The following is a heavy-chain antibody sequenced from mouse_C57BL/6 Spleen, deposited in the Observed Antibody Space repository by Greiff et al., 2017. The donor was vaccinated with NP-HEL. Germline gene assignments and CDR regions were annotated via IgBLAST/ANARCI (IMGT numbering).Heavy chain of an antibody. V-gene: IGHV1-82*01. J-gene: IGHJ4*01. Sequence: VQLQQSGPELVKPGASVKISCKASGYAFSSSWMNWVKQRPGKGLEWIGRIYPGDGDTNYNGKFKGKATLTADKSSSTAYMQLSSLTSEDSAVYFCAREDYSNRYYDAMDYWGQGTSVIVSS. CDR3: AREDYSNRYYDAMDY. CDR1: GYAFSSSW. CDR2: IYPGDGDT. D-gene: IGHD2-5*01.